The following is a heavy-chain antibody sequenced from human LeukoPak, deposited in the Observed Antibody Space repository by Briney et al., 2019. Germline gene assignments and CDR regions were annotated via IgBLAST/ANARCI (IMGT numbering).Heavy chain of an antibody. CDR3: ARAQDYCSGGSCYGYFSH. CDR1: GFTVSSNY. CDR2: LYNGGSP. J-gene: IGHJ1*01. D-gene: IGHD2-15*01. V-gene: IGHV3-53*01. Sequence: PGGSLRLSCAASGFTVSSNYTTWVRQAPGKGLEWVSTLYNGGSPHYADSVKGRFTISSDKSKNTLFLQMNSLRAEDTAVYYCARAQDYCSGGSCYGYFSHWGQGSLVTVSS.